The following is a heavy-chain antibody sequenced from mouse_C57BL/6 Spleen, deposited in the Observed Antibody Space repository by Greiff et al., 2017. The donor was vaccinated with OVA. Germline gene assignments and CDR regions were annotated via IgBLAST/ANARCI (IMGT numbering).Heavy chain of an antibody. J-gene: IGHJ2*01. CDR1: GFTFSSYG. CDR3: ARQGTGAFDY. CDR2: ISSGGSYT. V-gene: IGHV5-6*01. Sequence: EVHLVESGGDLVKPGGSLKLSCAASGFTFSSYGMSWVRQTPDKRLEWVATISSGGSYTYYPDSVKGRFTISRDNAKNTLYLQMSSLKSEDTAMYDCARQGTGAFDYWGQGTTLTVSS. D-gene: IGHD3-3*01.